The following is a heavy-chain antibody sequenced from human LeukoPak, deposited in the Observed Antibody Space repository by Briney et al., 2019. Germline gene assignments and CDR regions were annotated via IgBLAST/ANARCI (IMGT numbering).Heavy chain of an antibody. Sequence: PGGSLRLSCAASGFTFSSYWMSLVRQAPGKGLEWVANIKQDGSEKYYVDSVKGRFTISRDNAKNSLYLQMNSLRAEDTAVYYCARVAAARLYYYYYYMDVWGKGTTVTVSS. CDR3: ARVAAARLYYYYYYMDV. CDR1: GFTFSSYW. CDR2: IKQDGSEK. V-gene: IGHV3-7*01. D-gene: IGHD6-13*01. J-gene: IGHJ6*03.